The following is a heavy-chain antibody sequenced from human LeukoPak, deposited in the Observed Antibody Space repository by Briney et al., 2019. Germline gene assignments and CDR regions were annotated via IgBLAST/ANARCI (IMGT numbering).Heavy chain of an antibody. CDR1: GFTCSSYA. V-gene: IGHV3-23*01. CDR2: IRGSGGST. D-gene: IGHD2-15*01. J-gene: IGHJ4*02. CDR3: AKDLSYGSLRYYFDY. Sequence: PGGSLRLSCAASGFTCSSYAMSWVRQAPGKGLEWVSAIRGSGGSTYYADSVKGRFTISRDNSKNTLYLQMNSLRAEDTAVYYCAKDLSYGSLRYYFDYWGQGTLVTVSS.